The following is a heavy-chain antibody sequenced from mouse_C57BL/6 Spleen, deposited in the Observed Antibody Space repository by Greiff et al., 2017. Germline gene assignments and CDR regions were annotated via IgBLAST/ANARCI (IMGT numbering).Heavy chain of an antibody. CDR1: GYTFTSYW. V-gene: IGHV1-52*01. CDR2: IDPSDSET. Sequence: VKLQQPGAELVRPGSSVKLSCKASGYTFTSYWMHWVKQRPIQGLEWIGNIDPSDSETHYNQKFKDKATLTVDKSSSTAYMQLSSLTSEDSAVYYCAREDYYGSSWYFDVWGTGTTVTVSS. D-gene: IGHD1-1*01. CDR3: AREDYYGSSWYFDV. J-gene: IGHJ1*03.